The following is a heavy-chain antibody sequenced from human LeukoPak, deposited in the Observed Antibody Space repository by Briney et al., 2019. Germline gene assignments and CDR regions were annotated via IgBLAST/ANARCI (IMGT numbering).Heavy chain of an antibody. CDR2: INHSGST. CDR3: ARSHLSLAVAGARRGPHFDY. J-gene: IGHJ4*02. CDR1: GGSFSGYY. D-gene: IGHD6-19*01. V-gene: IGHV4-34*01. Sequence: PSETLSLTCAVYGGSFSGYYWSWIRQPPGKGLEWIGEINHSGSTNYNPSLKSRVTISVDTSKNQFSLKLSSVTAADTAVYYCARSHLSLAVAGARRGPHFDYWGQGTLVTVSS.